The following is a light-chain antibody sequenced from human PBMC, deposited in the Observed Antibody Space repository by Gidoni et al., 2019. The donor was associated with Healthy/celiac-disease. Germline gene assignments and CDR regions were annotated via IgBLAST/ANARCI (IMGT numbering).Light chain of an antibody. V-gene: IGKV1-39*01. J-gene: IGKJ5*01. CDR1: QSISSY. CDR2: AAS. Sequence: DIQMTQSPSSLSASVGDRVTITCRASQSISSYLNWYQQKPRKAPKLLIYAASSLQSGVPSRFSGSGSGTDFTLTISSLQPEDFATYYCQQSYSTPITFGQXTRLEIK. CDR3: QQSYSTPIT.